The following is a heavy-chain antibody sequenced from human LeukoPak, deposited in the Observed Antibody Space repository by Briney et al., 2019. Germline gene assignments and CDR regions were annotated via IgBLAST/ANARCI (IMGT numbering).Heavy chain of an antibody. D-gene: IGHD3-10*01. CDR3: ARDVYGSGTLAWFDP. Sequence: ASVKVSCRASGYTFTSYAMHWVRQAPGQRLEWMGWINAGNGNTKYSQKFQGRVTITRDTSASTAYMELSSLRSEDTAVYYCARDVYGSGTLAWFDPWGQGTLVTVSS. CDR1: GYTFTSYA. J-gene: IGHJ5*02. CDR2: INAGNGNT. V-gene: IGHV1-3*01.